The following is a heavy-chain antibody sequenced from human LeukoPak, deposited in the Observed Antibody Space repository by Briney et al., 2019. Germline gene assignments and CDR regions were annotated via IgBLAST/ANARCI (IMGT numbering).Heavy chain of an antibody. CDR1: GGTFSSYA. CDR3: ARDPGIVGVMDV. J-gene: IGHJ6*04. D-gene: IGHD3-16*02. Sequence: SVKVSCKASGGTFSSYAISWVRQAPGQGLEWMGGIIPIFGTANYAQKFQGRVTITTDESTSTAYMELSSLRSEDTAVYYCARDPGIVGVMDVWGKGTTVTVSS. CDR2: IIPIFGTA. V-gene: IGHV1-69*05.